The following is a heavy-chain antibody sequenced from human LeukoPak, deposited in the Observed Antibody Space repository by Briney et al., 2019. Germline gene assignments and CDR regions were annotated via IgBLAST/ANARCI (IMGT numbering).Heavy chain of an antibody. J-gene: IGHJ4*02. Sequence: RGSLRLSCAASGFTFSSYGMHWVRQAPGTRLEWLIFIRDDGSNKYYADYVKGRFTISRDNSKNTLYLQMNSLRAEDTAVYYCAKDATLPYSSSWYRDFDYWGQGTLVTVSS. V-gene: IGHV3-30*02. D-gene: IGHD6-13*01. CDR3: AKDATLPYSSSWYRDFDY. CDR2: IRDDGSNK. CDR1: GFTFSSYG.